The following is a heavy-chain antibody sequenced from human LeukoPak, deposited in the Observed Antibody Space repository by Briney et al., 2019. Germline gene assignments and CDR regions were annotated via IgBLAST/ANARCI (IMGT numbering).Heavy chain of an antibody. V-gene: IGHV1-2*02. CDR2: INPNSGGT. CDR3: ARDVGYYDFWSGYVSSYYGMDV. Sequence: ASVKVSCKASGYTFTCYYMHWVRQAPGQGLEWMGWINPNSGGTNYAQKFQGRVTMTRDTSISTAYMELSRLRSDDTAVYYCARDVGYYDFWSGYVSSYYGMDVWGQGTTVTVSS. J-gene: IGHJ6*02. D-gene: IGHD3-3*01. CDR1: GYTFTCYY.